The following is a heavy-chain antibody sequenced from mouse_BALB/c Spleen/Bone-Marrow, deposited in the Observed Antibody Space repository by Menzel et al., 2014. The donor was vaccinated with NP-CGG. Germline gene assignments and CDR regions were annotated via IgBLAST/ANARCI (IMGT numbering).Heavy chain of an antibody. CDR1: GYTFTSYW. CDR3: ATSYYYAGSRGNS. D-gene: IGHD1-1*01. V-gene: IGHV1S81*02. CDR2: INPSNGGA. J-gene: IGHJ2*01. Sequence: VQLQQSGAELAKPGASVKLSCKASGYTFTSYWMHWVKLRPGQGFEWIGEINPSNGGANYNERFKRKATLTVDKSSSTAYMQLSSLTSEDSAVYYCATSYYYAGSRGNSWGQGTTLTVSS.